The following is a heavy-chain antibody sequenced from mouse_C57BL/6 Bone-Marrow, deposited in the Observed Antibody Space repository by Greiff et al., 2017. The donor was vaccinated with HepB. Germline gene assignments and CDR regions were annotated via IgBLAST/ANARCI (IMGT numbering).Heavy chain of an antibody. CDR3: APYYYGSTHWYFDV. CDR2: IDPNSGGT. Sequence: VQLQQPGAELVKPGASVKLSCKASGYTFTSYWMHWVKQRPGRGLEWIGRIDPNSGGTNYNEKFKSKATLTVDKSSSTAYMQLSSLTSEDSAVYYCAPYYYGSTHWYFDVWGTGTTVTVSS. D-gene: IGHD1-1*01. CDR1: GYTFTSYW. V-gene: IGHV1-62-3*01. J-gene: IGHJ1*03.